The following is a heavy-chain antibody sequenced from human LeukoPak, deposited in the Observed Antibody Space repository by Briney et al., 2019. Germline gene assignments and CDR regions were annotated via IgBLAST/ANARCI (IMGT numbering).Heavy chain of an antibody. CDR2: IYPGDSDT. J-gene: IGHJ3*02. V-gene: IGHV5-51*01. CDR3: ARPCSGGSCYSSYDAFDI. Sequence: GESLKISCKGSGYSFTSYWIGWVRQMPGKGLEWMGIIYPGDSDTRYSPSFQGQVTISADKSISTAYLQWSSLKASDTAMYYCARPCSGGSCYSSYDAFDIWDQGTMVTVSS. CDR1: GYSFTSYW. D-gene: IGHD2-15*01.